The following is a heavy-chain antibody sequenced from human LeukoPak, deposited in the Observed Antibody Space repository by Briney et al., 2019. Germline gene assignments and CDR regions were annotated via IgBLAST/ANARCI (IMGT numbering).Heavy chain of an antibody. CDR2: ISYEGSNK. V-gene: IGHV3-30*18. Sequence: PGGSLRLSCAASGFTFSSYGMHWVRQAPGKGVEWVAVISYEGSNKYYADSVKGRFTISRDNSKNTLYLQMNSLRAEDTAVYYCAKVFSSDDSSGYYYGGFDYWGQGTLVTVSS. CDR1: GFTFSSYG. D-gene: IGHD3-22*01. CDR3: AKVFSSDDSSGYYYGGFDY. J-gene: IGHJ4*02.